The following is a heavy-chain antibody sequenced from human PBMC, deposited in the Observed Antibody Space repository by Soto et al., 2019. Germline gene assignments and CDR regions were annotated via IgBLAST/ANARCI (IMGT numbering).Heavy chain of an antibody. V-gene: IGHV1-18*04. CDR3: ARVRWSYDFWSGYPSGMDV. CDR1: GYTFTSYG. Sequence: GASVKVSCKASGYTFTSYGISWVRQAPGQGLEWMGWISAYNGNTNYAQKLQGRVTMTTDTSTSTAYMELRSLRSDDTAVYYCARVRWSYDFWSGYPSGMDVWGQGTTVTVSS. J-gene: IGHJ6*02. CDR2: ISAYNGNT. D-gene: IGHD3-3*01.